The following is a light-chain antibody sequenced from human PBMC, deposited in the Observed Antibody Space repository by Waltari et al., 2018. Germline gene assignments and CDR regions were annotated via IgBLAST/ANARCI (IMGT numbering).Light chain of an antibody. CDR3: FSYTSSSTWV. CDR1: SSDVGGYNY. V-gene: IGLV2-14*03. Sequence: QSALTQPASVSGSPGQSITISCTGTSSDVGGYNYVSWFQQHPGKAPKLMIYDVTNRPAWVSNRFSGSKSGDTASLTISGLQAEDEADYYCFSYTSSSTWVFGGGTKLTVL. CDR2: DVT. J-gene: IGLJ3*02.